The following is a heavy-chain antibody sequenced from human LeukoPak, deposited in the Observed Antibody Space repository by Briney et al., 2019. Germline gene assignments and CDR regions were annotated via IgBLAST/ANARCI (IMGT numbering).Heavy chain of an antibody. CDR1: GGTFSSYA. CDR3: ASSPSRIQLWLNDYYGMDV. J-gene: IGHJ6*02. Sequence: SVKVSCKASGGTFSSYAISWVRQAPGQGLEWMGRIIPILGIANYAQKFQGRVTITADKSTSTAYMELSSLRSEDTAVYYCASSPSRIQLWLNDYYGMDVWGQGTTVTVSS. CDR2: IIPILGIA. V-gene: IGHV1-69*04. D-gene: IGHD5-18*01.